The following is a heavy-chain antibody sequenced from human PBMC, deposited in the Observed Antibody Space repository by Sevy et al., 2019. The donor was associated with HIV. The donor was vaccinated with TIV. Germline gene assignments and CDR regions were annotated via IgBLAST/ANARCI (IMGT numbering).Heavy chain of an antibody. CDR3: ARCMASAMMNWFDP. J-gene: IGHJ5*02. Sequence: SETLSLTCTVSDGSVNSDNYFWTWIRQPPVKGLEWIGYIYYTGTTNYNPSLKSRVTISVDTSKNQFSLKLNSVTAADTAVYYCARCMASAMMNWFDPWGQGTLVTVSS. D-gene: IGHD5-18*01. CDR1: DGSVNSDNYF. CDR2: IYYTGTT. V-gene: IGHV4-61*01.